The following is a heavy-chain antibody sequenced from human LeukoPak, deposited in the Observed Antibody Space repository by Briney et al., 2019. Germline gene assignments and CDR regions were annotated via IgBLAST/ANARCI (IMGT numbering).Heavy chain of an antibody. V-gene: IGHV4-39*01. D-gene: IGHD2-15*01. CDR3: SRRIGYCSGGTCSLFDQ. CDR1: GGSISSSSYY. CDR2: IYYSGST. Sequence: SETLSLTCSVSGGSISSSSYYWDWIRQPPGKGLEWIGSIYYSGSTYYNPSLKSRVTISVDTSKNQFSLKLSSVTAADAAVYFCSRRIGYCSGGTCSLFDQWGQGTLVTVSS. J-gene: IGHJ4*02.